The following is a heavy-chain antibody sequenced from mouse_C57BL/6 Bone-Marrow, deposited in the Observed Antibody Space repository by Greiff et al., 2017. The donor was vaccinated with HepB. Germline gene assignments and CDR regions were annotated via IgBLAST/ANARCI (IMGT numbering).Heavy chain of an antibody. CDR1: GFTFSSYA. Sequence: DVMLVESGGGLVKPGGSLKLSCAASGFTFSSYAMSWVRQTPEKRLEWVATISDGGSYTYYPDNVKGRFTISRDNAKNNLYLQMSHLKSEDTAMYYCARRDGNYEPYYFDYWGQGTTLTVSS. V-gene: IGHV5-4*03. CDR3: ARRDGNYEPYYFDY. D-gene: IGHD2-1*01. CDR2: ISDGGSYT. J-gene: IGHJ2*01.